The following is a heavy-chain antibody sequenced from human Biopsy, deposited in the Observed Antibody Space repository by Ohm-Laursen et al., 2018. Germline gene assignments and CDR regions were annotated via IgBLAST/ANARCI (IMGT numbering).Heavy chain of an antibody. D-gene: IGHD5-18*01. Sequence: ASVKVSCKASGYNFNAYYMQWVRQAPGQGLEWMGWINPNNGGTNYAHKFQGRVTMTRDTSISTAYTHLSGLTSDDTAVYYCARLAYSEYRRDPLDVWGQGTMVTVSS. CDR2: INPNNGGT. V-gene: IGHV1-2*02. J-gene: IGHJ3*01. CDR3: ARLAYSEYRRDPLDV. CDR1: GYNFNAYY.